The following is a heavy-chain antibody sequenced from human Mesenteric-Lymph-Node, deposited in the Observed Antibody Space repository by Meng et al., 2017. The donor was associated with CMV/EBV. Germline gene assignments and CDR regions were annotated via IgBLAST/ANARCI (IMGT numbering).Heavy chain of an antibody. CDR1: GFTCSDYY. CDR2: ISSSGSNI. D-gene: IGHD1-14*01. V-gene: IGHV3-11*01. J-gene: IGHJ3*02. Sequence: SGFTCSDYYMTWIRQAPGKGLEWVSYISSSGSNIYYADSVKGRFTISRDNAKNSLYLQMNSLRAEDTAVYYCARHRTTALYEAFDIWGQGTMVTVSS. CDR3: ARHRTTALYEAFDI.